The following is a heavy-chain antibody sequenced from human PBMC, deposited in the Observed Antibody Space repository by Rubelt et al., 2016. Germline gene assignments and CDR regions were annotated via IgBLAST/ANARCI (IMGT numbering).Heavy chain of an antibody. CDR3: AREDQLLREGFQH. CDR1: GYTFTGYY. J-gene: IGHJ1*01. V-gene: IGHV1-2*02. CDR2: INPNSGGT. Sequence: QVQLVQSGAEVKKPGASVKVSCKASGYTFTGYYMHWVRQAPGQGLEWMGWINPNSGGTNYAQKFQGRVTMTRDTSISTAYMELSSLRSEDTAVYYCAREDQLLREGFQHWGQGTLVTVSS. D-gene: IGHD2-2*01.